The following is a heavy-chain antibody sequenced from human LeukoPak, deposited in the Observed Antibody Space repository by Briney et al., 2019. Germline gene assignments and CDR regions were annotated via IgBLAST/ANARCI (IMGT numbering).Heavy chain of an antibody. CDR2: INPNSVGT. CDR3: ARGPLFPAACVDY. D-gene: IGHD2-15*01. CDR1: GYTLSGYY. V-gene: IGHV1-2*02. J-gene: IGHJ4*02. Sequence: ASVKVSCKASGYTLSGYYMHWVRQAPGQGLEWMGWINPNSVGTKTAQTSQGRVTMTRDTSISTAYMELDRLTSDDTAVYYCARGPLFPAACVDYWGQGTLVTVSS.